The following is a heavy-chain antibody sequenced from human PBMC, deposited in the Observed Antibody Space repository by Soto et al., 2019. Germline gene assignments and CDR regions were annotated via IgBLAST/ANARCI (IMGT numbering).Heavy chain of an antibody. D-gene: IGHD4-4*01. V-gene: IGHV4-4*07. Sequence: PSETLSLTCTVSGCSISSYYWSWIRQPAGKGLEWIGRIYTSGSTNYNPSLKSRVTMSVDTSKNQFSLKLSSVTAADTAVYYCARGSYSNYLNWFDPWGQGTLVTVSS. J-gene: IGHJ5*02. CDR1: GCSISSYY. CDR3: ARGSYSNYLNWFDP. CDR2: IYTSGST.